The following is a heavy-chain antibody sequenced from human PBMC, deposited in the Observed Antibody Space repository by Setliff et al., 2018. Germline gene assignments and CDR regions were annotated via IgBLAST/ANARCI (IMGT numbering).Heavy chain of an antibody. CDR3: ARQQGYDSGHPGPHYYHYYMDV. D-gene: IGHD6-25*01. CDR2: IYSGDRNT. V-gene: IGHV3-23*03. CDR1: GFTFSTYA. Sequence: PGGSLRLSCAASGFTFSTYAMSWVRQAPGKGLEWVSTIYSGDRNTFYTDSVKGRFTIFRDGSKNTLYLQMTSLSVDDTAVYYCARQQGYDSGHPGPHYYHYYMDVWGKGTTVTVSS. J-gene: IGHJ6*03.